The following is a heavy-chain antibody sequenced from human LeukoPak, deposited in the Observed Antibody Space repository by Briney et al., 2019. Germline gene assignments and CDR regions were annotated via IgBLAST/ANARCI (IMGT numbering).Heavy chain of an antibody. D-gene: IGHD3-3*01. CDR1: GRSFSGYY. Sequence: PSETPSLTCAVYGRSFSGYYWSWIRQPPGKGLEWIGEINHSGSTNYNPSLKSRVTISVDTSKNQFSLKLSSVTAADTAVYYCARGPPLRFLEWSHSPYYGMDVWGQGTTVTVSS. CDR3: ARGPPLRFLEWSHSPYYGMDV. J-gene: IGHJ6*02. CDR2: INHSGST. V-gene: IGHV4-34*01.